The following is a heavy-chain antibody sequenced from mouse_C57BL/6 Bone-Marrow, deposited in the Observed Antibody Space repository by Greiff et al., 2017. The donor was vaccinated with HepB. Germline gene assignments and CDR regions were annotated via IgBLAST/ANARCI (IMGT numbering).Heavy chain of an antibody. CDR2: IRNKANNHAT. J-gene: IGHJ3*01. D-gene: IGHD2-3*01. Sequence: EVKLQESGGGLVQPGGSMKLSCAASGFTFSDAWMDWVRQSPEKGLEWVADIRNKANNHATYYAESVKGRFTISRDDSKSSVYLQLNSLRAEDTGIYYCTRWGFAYWGQGTLVTVSA. CDR1: GFTFSDAW. CDR3: TRWGFAY. V-gene: IGHV6-6*01.